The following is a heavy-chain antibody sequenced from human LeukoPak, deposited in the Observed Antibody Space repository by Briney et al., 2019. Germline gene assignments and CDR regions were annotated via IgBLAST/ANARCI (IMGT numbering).Heavy chain of an antibody. V-gene: IGHV3-53*01. CDR2: SGGST. CDR1: GVSISSSNSY. Sequence: ETLSLTCTVSGVSISSSNSYWGWIRQPPGKGLEWVSVSGGSTYYADSVKGRFTISRDNSKNTLYLQMNSLRAEDTAVYYCAKEIYGDATGARFQHWGQGTLLIVSS. D-gene: IGHD4-17*01. CDR3: AKEIYGDATGARFQH. J-gene: IGHJ1*01.